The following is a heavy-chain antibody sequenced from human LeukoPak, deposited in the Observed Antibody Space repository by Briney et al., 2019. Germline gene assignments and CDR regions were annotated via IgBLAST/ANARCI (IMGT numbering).Heavy chain of an antibody. CDR2: IYYSGST. CDR3: ARAAGPPVRVLTIVVVPAANSDRWFDP. CDR1: GASISSSSYY. V-gene: IGHV4-39*07. J-gene: IGHJ5*02. Sequence: KPSETLSLTCTVSGASISSSSYYWGWIRQPPGKGLEWIGSIYYSGSTYYNPSLKSRVTISVDTSKNQFSLKLSSVTAADTAVYYCARAAGPPVRVLTIVVVPAANSDRWFDPWGQGTLVTVSS. D-gene: IGHD2-2*01.